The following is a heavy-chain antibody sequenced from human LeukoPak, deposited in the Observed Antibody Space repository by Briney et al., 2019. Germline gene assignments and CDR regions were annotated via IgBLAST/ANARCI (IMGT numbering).Heavy chain of an antibody. Sequence: SETLSLTCTVSDGSISDSYWSWIRQPPGKGLEWIGEINHSGSTNYNPSLKSRVTISVDTSKNQFSLKLSSVTPEDTAVYYCARALIHGSGSYYYYYMDVWGEGTTVTVSS. CDR3: ARALIHGSGSYYYYYMDV. CDR1: DGSISDSY. CDR2: INHSGST. V-gene: IGHV4-34*01. D-gene: IGHD3-10*01. J-gene: IGHJ6*03.